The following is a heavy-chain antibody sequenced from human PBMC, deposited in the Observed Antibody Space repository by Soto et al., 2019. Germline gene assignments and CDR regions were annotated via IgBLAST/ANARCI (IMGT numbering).Heavy chain of an antibody. D-gene: IGHD3-16*01. J-gene: IGHJ4*02. V-gene: IGHV1-8*01. CDR2: MNPNSGNT. Sequence: QVQLVQSGAEVKKPGASVKVSCKASGNTFTSYDINWVRQATGQGLEWMGWMNPNSGNTGYAQKFQGRVTMTRDTSISTDYMELSSLRSEDTAVYYCARSYDYAGSLDYWGQGTLVTVSS. CDR1: GNTFTSYD. CDR3: ARSYDYAGSLDY.